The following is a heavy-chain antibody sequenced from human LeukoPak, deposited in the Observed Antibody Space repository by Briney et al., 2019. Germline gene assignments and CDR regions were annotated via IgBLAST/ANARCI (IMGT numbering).Heavy chain of an antibody. V-gene: IGHV1-18*01. CDR2: NSAYNGNT. Sequence: GASVKASFKASGYTFTNYGITWVRQAPGQGLEWMGWNSAYNGNTDGAQKLQGRVTMTTFTSTSTAYMELRSLRSDDTAVYYCARGYSGYARFDPTDYWGQGTLVTVSS. CDR3: ARGYSGYARFDPTDY. J-gene: IGHJ4*02. CDR1: GYTFTNYG. D-gene: IGHD5-12*01.